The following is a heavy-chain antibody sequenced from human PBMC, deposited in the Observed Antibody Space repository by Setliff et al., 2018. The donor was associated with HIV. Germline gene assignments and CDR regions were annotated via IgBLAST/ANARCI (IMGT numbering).Heavy chain of an antibody. CDR1: GYTFSSYS. J-gene: IGHJ4*02. D-gene: IGHD1-26*01. CDR2: VNPDNGGT. Sequence: ASVKVSCKASGYTFSSYSLHWVRQAPGQGLEWMGWVNPDNGGTNYAQRFQGSVTMTSDTSISTAYMELNRLTSDDTAVYYCARTNSGSYFLFDCWGQGTLVTVSS. V-gene: IGHV1-2*04. CDR3: ARTNSGSYFLFDC.